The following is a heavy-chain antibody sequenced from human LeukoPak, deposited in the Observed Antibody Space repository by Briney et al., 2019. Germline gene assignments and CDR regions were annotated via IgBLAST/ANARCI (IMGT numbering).Heavy chain of an antibody. CDR2: INRGATYI. Sequence: KPGGSLRLSCTVSEFTFSSYSVNWVRQAPGKGLEWVASINRGATYIYYADSMKGRFTISRDDAKSSLYLQMNSLRAEDTAVYYCVRLRRNSDSTGYYYYYDYSGQGIPVTVSS. J-gene: IGHJ4*02. CDR1: EFTFSSYS. V-gene: IGHV3-21*01. CDR3: VRLRRNSDSTGYYYYYDY. D-gene: IGHD3-22*01.